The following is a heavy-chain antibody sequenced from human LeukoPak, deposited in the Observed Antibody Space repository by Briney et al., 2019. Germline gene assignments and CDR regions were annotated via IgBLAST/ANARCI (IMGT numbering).Heavy chain of an antibody. Sequence: GGSLRLSCAASGFTFSSYEMNWVRQAPGKGLEWVSYISSSGSTIYYADPVKGRFTISRDNAKNSLYLQMNSLRAEDTAVYYCASLCSTSCYSSSDYWGQGTLVTVSS. CDR3: ASLCSTSCYSSSDY. CDR2: ISSSGSTI. CDR1: GFTFSSYE. D-gene: IGHD2-2*02. J-gene: IGHJ4*02. V-gene: IGHV3-48*03.